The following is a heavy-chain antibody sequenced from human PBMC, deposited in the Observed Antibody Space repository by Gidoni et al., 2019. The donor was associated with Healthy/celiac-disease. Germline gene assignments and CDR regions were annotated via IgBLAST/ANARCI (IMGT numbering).Heavy chain of an antibody. V-gene: IGHV3-9*02. D-gene: IGHD3-22*01. CDR3: AKDYDSSGYYPDY. CDR1: GSPSDDYA. J-gene: IGHJ4*02. Sequence: EVQLVESGGGLVQLGRSLRLAGAASGSPSDDYAMHWVRQAPGKGLEWVSGSSWNSGSIGYADSVKVRFTISRDNAKISLYLQMNSLRAEDTALYYCAKDYDSSGYYPDYWGQGTLVTVSS. CDR2: SSWNSGSI.